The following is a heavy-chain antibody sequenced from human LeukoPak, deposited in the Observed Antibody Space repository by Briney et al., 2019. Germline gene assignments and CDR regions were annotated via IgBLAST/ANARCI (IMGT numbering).Heavy chain of an antibody. V-gene: IGHV3-23*01. J-gene: IGHJ4*02. CDR3: ARDPRGQNHGDDASV. CDR2: ISGSGGIT. CDR1: GFTFSSYA. D-gene: IGHD4-17*01. Sequence: SGGSLRLSCAASGFTFSSYAMSWVRQAPGKGLEWVSTISGSGGITYYADSVKGRFTISRDNSKNTLYLQMNSLRAEDTAVYYCARDPRGQNHGDDASVWGQGTLVTVSS.